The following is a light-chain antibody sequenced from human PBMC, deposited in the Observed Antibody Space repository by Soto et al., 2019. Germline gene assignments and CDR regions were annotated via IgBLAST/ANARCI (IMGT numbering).Light chain of an antibody. CDR3: QQRSNWPLIT. V-gene: IGKV3-11*01. J-gene: IGKJ5*01. Sequence: PGERATLSCRASQSVSSYLAWYQQKPGQAPRLLIYDASNRATGIPARFSGSGSGTDFTLTISSLEPEDFAVYYCQQRSNWPLITFGQGTRLEMK. CDR2: DAS. CDR1: QSVSSY.